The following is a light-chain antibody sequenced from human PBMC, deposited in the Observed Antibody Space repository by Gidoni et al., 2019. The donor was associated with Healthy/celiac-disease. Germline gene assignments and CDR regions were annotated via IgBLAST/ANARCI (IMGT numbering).Light chain of an antibody. CDR3: HPRSNWPPIT. J-gene: IGKJ5*01. Sequence: ESGLTQYPATLSLSPGERATLSCRSSQSVSSYLAWYQQKPGQAPRLLIYDASNRATGIPARFSGSGSGTDFPLTISGLEPEDFAVYYCHPRSNWPPITFGQRTRLEI. V-gene: IGKV3-11*01. CDR1: QSVSSY. CDR2: DAS.